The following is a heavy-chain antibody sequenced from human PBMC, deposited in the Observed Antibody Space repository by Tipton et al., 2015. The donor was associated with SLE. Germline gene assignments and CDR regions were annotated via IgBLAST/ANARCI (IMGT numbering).Heavy chain of an antibody. CDR3: ASERSSSLGPGG. CDR1: GFTFSSYS. V-gene: IGHV3-21*01. CDR2: ISSSSSHI. J-gene: IGHJ4*02. D-gene: IGHD6-13*01. Sequence: VQLVQSGGGLVKPGGSLRLSCAASGFTFSSYSMNWVRQAPGKGLEWVSSISSSSSHIYYADSVKGRFTISRDNSKNTLYLQMDSLRAEDTAVYYCASERSSSLGPGGWGQGTLVTVSS.